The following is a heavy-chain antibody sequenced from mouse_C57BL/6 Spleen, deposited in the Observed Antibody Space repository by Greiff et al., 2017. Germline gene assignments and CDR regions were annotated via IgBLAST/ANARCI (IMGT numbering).Heavy chain of an antibody. V-gene: IGHV3-6*01. CDR1: GYSITSGYY. Sequence: EVQLVESGPGLVKPSQSLSLTCSVTGYSITSGYYWNWIRQFPGNKLEWMSYISYDGSNNYNPSLKNRISITRDTSNNQFFLKLSSVTTEDTATYYCAREGGYWGQGTTLTVSS. J-gene: IGHJ2*01. CDR3: AREGGY. CDR2: ISYDGSN.